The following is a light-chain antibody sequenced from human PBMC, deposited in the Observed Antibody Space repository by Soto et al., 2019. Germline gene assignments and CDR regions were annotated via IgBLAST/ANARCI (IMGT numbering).Light chain of an antibody. J-gene: IGLJ1*01. Sequence: QSVLTQPPSASGTPGQRVTISCSGSSSNIGSNTVYWYQQLPGTAPKLLIYSNDQRPSGVPDRFSGSKSGTSASLAISGLQSEDEGDYSCAAWDGSLNGYVFGTGTKVTVL. CDR3: AAWDGSLNGYV. CDR1: SSNIGSNT. CDR2: SND. V-gene: IGLV1-44*01.